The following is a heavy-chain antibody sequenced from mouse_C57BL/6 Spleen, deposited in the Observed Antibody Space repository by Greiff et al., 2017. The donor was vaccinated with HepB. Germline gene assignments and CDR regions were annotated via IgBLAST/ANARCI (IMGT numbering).Heavy chain of an antibody. CDR3: AKHGGYYGSSYENWYFDV. D-gene: IGHD1-1*01. V-gene: IGHV2-9*01. Sequence: VQGVESGPGLVAPSQSLSITCTVSGFSLTSYGVDWVRQPPGKGLEWLGVIWGGGSTNYNSALMSRLSISKDNSKSQVFLKMNSLQTDDTAMYYCAKHGGYYGSSYENWYFDVWGTGTTVTVSS. CDR2: IWGGGST. CDR1: GFSLTSYG. J-gene: IGHJ1*03.